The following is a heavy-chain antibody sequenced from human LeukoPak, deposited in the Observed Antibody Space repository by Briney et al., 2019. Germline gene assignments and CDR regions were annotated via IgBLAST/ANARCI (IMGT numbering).Heavy chain of an antibody. CDR2: ISSSSSYI. J-gene: IGHJ4*02. V-gene: IGHV3-21*01. D-gene: IGHD3-22*01. Sequence: GGSLRLSCAASGFTFSSYSMNWVRQAPGKGLEWVSFISSSSSYIYYADSVKGRFTISRDNAKNSLYLQMNSLRAEDTAVYYCACSYDSSGYYHDYWGQGTLVTVSS. CDR1: GFTFSSYS. CDR3: ACSYDSSGYYHDY.